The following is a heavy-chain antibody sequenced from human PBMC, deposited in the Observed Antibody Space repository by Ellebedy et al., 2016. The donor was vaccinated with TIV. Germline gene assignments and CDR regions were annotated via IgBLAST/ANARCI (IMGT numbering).Heavy chain of an antibody. J-gene: IGHJ4*02. V-gene: IGHV3-7*03. CDR2: INQDGSQK. D-gene: IGHD7-27*01. CDR1: GFTFSNYW. CDR3: ARADWGSVDY. Sequence: PGGSLRLSCAVSGFTFSNYWMSWVRQTPGKGLESVAIINQDGSQKYFVDSVKGRFTISRDNAKNSLSLEMNNLRAEDTAVYYCARADWGSVDYWGQGTVVTVSS.